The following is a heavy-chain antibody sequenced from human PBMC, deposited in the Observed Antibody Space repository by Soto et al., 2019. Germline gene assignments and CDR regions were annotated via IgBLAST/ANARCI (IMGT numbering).Heavy chain of an antibody. Sequence: QSGGSLRLSCAASGFTFDDYAMHWVRQAPGKGLEWVSGISWNSGSIGYADSVKGRFTISRDNAKNSLYLQMNSLRAEDTALYYCAKDISDSSGYYEGYFQHWGQGTLVTVSS. V-gene: IGHV3-9*01. J-gene: IGHJ1*01. CDR2: ISWNSGSI. CDR3: AKDISDSSGYYEGYFQH. D-gene: IGHD3-22*01. CDR1: GFTFDDYA.